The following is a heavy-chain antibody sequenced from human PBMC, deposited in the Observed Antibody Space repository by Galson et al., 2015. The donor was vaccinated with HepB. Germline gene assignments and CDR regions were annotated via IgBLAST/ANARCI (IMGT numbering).Heavy chain of an antibody. Sequence: SLRLSCAASGFTFSSYGMHWVRQAPGKGLEWVAVIWYDGSNKYYADSVKGRFTISRDNSKNTLYLQMNSLRAEDTAVYYCARDAYGVFGYFDYWGQGTLVTVSS. D-gene: IGHD4-17*01. V-gene: IGHV3-33*01. CDR2: IWYDGSNK. CDR3: ARDAYGVFGYFDY. J-gene: IGHJ4*02. CDR1: GFTFSSYG.